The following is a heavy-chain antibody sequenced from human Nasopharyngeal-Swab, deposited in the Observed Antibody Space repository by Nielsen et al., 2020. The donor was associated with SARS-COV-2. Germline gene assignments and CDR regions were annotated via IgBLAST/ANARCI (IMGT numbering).Heavy chain of an antibody. J-gene: IGHJ4*02. CDR2: ISYDGSNK. Sequence: GGSLRLSCAASGFTFSRYTMHWVRQAPGKGLEWVAVISYDGSNKYYADSVKGRFTISRDISKNTLYLQMNSLRAEDTAVFYCASTPLDSSGYYYAFHYWGQGTLVTVSS. CDR1: GFTFSRYT. D-gene: IGHD3-22*01. CDR3: ASTPLDSSGYYYAFHY. V-gene: IGHV3-30-3*01.